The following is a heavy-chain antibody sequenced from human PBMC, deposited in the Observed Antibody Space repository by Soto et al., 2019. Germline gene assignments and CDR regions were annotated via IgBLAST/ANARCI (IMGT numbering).Heavy chain of an antibody. Sequence: EVQLVESGGGLVQPGGSLRLSCAASGFTVRSNYMSWVRQAPGKGPEWVSVIYSDDTTYYADSVKGRFTISRDISKNTLYLQMNSMRAEDTAVYYCAREQRMAPSLLSGGWYFDLWGRGTLVTVSS. CDR3: AREQRMAPSLLSGGWYFDL. CDR1: GFTVRSNY. V-gene: IGHV3-66*01. D-gene: IGHD2-15*01. J-gene: IGHJ2*01. CDR2: IYSDDTT.